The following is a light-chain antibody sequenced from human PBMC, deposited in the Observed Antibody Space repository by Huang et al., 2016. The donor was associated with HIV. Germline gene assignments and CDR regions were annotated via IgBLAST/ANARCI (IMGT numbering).Light chain of an antibody. CDR3: QQRSNWPPEGT. CDR2: DAS. V-gene: IGKV3-11*01. Sequence: EIVLTQSPATLSLSPGERATLSCRASQSISSYLACYQQKPGQAPRLLIYDASNRATGVRGGFSGGGSGTDFTLTISRLEPEGFAVYYRQQRSNWPPEGTFGQGTRVEIK. CDR1: QSISSY. J-gene: IGKJ1*01.